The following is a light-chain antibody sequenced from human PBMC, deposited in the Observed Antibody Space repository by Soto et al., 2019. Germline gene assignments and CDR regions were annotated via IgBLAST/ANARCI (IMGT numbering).Light chain of an antibody. J-gene: IGLJ3*02. V-gene: IGLV2-14*01. Sequence: QSALTQPASVSGSPGQSITISCTGTSSDVGNHNYVSWYQQHPGTAPKLMIYEVTNRPSGVSNRFSGYKSGNTASLTISGLQAEDEGDYYCSSYTRYSTWVFGRGTKVTVL. CDR3: SSYTRYSTWV. CDR1: SSDVGNHNY. CDR2: EVT.